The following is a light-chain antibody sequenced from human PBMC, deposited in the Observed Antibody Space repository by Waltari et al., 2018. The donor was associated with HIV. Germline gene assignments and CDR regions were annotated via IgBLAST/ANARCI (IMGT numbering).Light chain of an antibody. CDR2: AVS. V-gene: IGLV2-14*01. CDR3: SSYTSSSTPV. Sequence: QSALTQPASVSGSPGQSITISCTGTSSDVGGYNYVSWYHQHPGKAPKLLIYAVSNRPSVVSNLFSRSKSGNTSSLTISWLQAEDEADYYCSSYTSSSTPVFGGGTKLTVL. CDR1: SSDVGGYNY. J-gene: IGLJ2*01.